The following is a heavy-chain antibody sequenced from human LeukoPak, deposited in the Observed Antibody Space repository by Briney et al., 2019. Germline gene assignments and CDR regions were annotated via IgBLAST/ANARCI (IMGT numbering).Heavy chain of an antibody. D-gene: IGHD6-6*01. Sequence: PSETLSLTCAVYGGSFSGYYWSWLRQPPGKGLEWIGEINHSASTNYKPSLKSRVTISVDTSKNQFSLKLSSVTAADTAVYYCAKRYSSSRGYYMDVWGKGTTVTVSS. CDR2: INHSAST. J-gene: IGHJ6*03. CDR3: AKRYSSSRGYYMDV. V-gene: IGHV4-34*01. CDR1: GGSFSGYY.